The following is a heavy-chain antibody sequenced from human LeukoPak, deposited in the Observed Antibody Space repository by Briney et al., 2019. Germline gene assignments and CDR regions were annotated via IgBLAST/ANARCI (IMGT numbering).Heavy chain of an antibody. J-gene: IGHJ4*02. CDR3: ARAPTSSSSWGEFDY. D-gene: IGHD6-13*01. Sequence: GGSLRLSCAASGFTFSSYSMNWVRQAPGKGLEWVSSISSSSSYIYYADSVKGRFTISRDNAKNSLYLQMNSLRAEDTAVYYCARAPTSSSSWGEFDYWGQGTLVTVSS. V-gene: IGHV3-21*01. CDR1: GFTFSSYS. CDR2: ISSSSSYI.